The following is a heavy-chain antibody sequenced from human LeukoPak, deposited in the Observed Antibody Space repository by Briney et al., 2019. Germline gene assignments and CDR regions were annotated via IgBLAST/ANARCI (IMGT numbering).Heavy chain of an antibody. CDR1: GGSISSSSYY. J-gene: IGHJ3*02. CDR3: ARHRMYYYDSSGRGVADAFDI. D-gene: IGHD3-22*01. Sequence: SETLSLTRTVSGGSISSSSYYWGWIRQPPGKGLEWIGSIYYSGSTYYNPSLKSRVTISVDTSKNQFSLKLSSVTAADTAVYYCARHRMYYYDSSGRGVADAFDIWGQGTMVTVSS. CDR2: IYYSGST. V-gene: IGHV4-39*01.